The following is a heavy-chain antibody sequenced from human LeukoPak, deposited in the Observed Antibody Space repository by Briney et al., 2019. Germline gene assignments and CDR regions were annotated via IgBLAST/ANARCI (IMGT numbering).Heavy chain of an antibody. Sequence: ASVKVSCKASGGTFSSYAISWVRQAPGQGLEWVGRIIPILGIANYAQKFQGRVTITADKSTSTAYMELSSLRSEDTAVYYCARNFPGRTEDVWGKGTTVTVSS. V-gene: IGHV1-69*04. CDR1: GGTFSSYA. J-gene: IGHJ6*04. CDR3: ARNFPGRTEDV. CDR2: IIPILGIA.